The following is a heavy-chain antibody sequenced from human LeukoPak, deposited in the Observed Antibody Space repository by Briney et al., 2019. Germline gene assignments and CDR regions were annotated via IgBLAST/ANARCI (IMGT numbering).Heavy chain of an antibody. CDR3: ARDLIVGATSYYFDY. J-gene: IGHJ4*02. Sequence: PGGSLRLSCAASGFTFSSYAMHWVRQAPGKGLEWVAVISYDGSNKYYADSVKGRFTISRDNSKNTLYLQMNSLRAEDTAVYYCARDLIVGATSYYFDYWGQGTLVTVSS. V-gene: IGHV3-30-3*01. D-gene: IGHD1-26*01. CDR2: ISYDGSNK. CDR1: GFTFSSYA.